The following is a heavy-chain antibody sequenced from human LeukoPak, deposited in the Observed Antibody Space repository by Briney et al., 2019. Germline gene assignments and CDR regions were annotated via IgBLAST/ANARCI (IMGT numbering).Heavy chain of an antibody. J-gene: IGHJ5*02. CDR3: ARVVPAAGGWFDP. D-gene: IGHD2-2*01. CDR2: IYHSGST. Sequence: SQTLSLTCAVSGGSISSGGYSWSWIRQPPGKGLEWIGYIYHSGSTYYNPSLKSRVTISVDRSKNQFSLKLSSVTAADTAVYYCARVVPAAGGWFDPWGQGTLVTVSS. V-gene: IGHV4-30-2*01. CDR1: GGSISSGGYS.